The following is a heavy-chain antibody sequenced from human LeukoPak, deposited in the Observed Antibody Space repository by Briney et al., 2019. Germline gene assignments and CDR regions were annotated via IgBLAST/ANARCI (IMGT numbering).Heavy chain of an antibody. CDR1: GGSISSGGYY. CDR3: ARGLMVAAWSGYYDPFEFDY. V-gene: IGHV4-30-2*01. J-gene: IGHJ4*02. CDR2: IYHSGST. Sequence: SETLSLTCTVSGGSISSGGYYWSWIRQPPGKGLEWIGYIYHSGSTYYNPSLKSRVTISVDRSKNQFSLKLSSVTAADTAVYYCARGLMVAAWSGYYDPFEFDYWGQGTLVTVSS. D-gene: IGHD3-3*01.